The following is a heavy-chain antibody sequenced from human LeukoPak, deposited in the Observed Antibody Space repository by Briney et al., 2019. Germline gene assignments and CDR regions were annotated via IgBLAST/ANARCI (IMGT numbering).Heavy chain of an antibody. CDR3: AXEGTTLWNYFDS. Sequence: GGSLRLSCAASGFTFSNYWMSWVRQAPGKGLEWVANIKPDGSADYYVNSLKGRFTISRDNAKSSLFLEMISLTAEDTAVYYCAXEGTTLWNYFDSWGQGTLVTVSS. CDR2: IKPDGSAD. CDR1: GFTFSNYW. D-gene: IGHD4-11*01. J-gene: IGHJ4*02. V-gene: IGHV3-7*01.